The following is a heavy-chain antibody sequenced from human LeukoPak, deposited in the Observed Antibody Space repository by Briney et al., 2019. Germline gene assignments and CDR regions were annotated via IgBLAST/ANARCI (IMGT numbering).Heavy chain of an antibody. CDR1: GGTFSSYA. V-gene: IGHV1-2*04. CDR3: ARDPGGVTDYYFDY. J-gene: IGHJ4*02. D-gene: IGHD2-8*02. Sequence: ASVTVSCTASGGTFSSYAISWVRQAPGQGLEWMGWINPNSGGTNYAQKFQGWVTMTRDTSISTAYMELSRLRSDDTAVYYCARDPGGVTDYYFDYWGQGTLVTVSS. CDR2: INPNSGGT.